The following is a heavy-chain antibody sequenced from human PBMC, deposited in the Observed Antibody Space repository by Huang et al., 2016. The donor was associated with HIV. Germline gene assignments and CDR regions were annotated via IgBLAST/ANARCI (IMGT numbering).Heavy chain of an antibody. CDR2: INHRGKS. V-gene: IGHV4-34*02. CDR1: GGSFSNYY. J-gene: IGHJ4*02. D-gene: IGHD2-21*01. CDR3: ARPKMIDGTPDSSWNYFDS. Sequence: QVQLQQWGTGLLKPSETLSLKCAVYGGSFSNYYWSWIRQSPGKGPEWIGEINHRGKSTHNPSPRSRITMSIDTSKRQVYLNLTSVTTADTGVYYCARPKMIDGTPDSSWNYFDSWGQGTLVIVSS.